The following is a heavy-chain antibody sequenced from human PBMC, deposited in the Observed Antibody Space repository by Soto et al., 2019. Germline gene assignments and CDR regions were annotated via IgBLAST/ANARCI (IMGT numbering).Heavy chain of an antibody. D-gene: IGHD3-10*01. CDR2: IYNSGST. V-gene: IGHV4-31*06. CDR1: GDSTSSGTFY. CDR3: EISGSVCFGEIIGAFMGYGKEV. Sequence: QLELQESGPGLAKPSQTLSLTCTVSGDSTSSGTFYWNWVRQHPGKGLEWIGHIYNSGSTDYNPSSKRRIPRSLDTSKGPVSVELSYGTAADTAVYFLEISGSVCFGEIIGAFMGYGKEVWGQGTTVIVSS. J-gene: IGHJ6*01.